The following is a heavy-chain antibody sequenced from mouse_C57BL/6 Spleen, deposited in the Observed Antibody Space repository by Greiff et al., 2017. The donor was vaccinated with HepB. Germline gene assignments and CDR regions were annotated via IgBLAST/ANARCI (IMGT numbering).Heavy chain of an antibody. Sequence: VKLMESGAELARPGASVKLSCKASGYTFTSYGISWVKQRTGQGLEWIGEIYPRSGNTYYNEKFKGKATLTADKSSSTAYMELRSLTSEDSAVYVGANLLHLAYWGQGTLVTVSA. CDR1: GYTFTSYG. J-gene: IGHJ3*01. CDR2: IYPRSGNT. D-gene: IGHD2-10*01. V-gene: IGHV1-81*01. CDR3: ANLLHLAY.